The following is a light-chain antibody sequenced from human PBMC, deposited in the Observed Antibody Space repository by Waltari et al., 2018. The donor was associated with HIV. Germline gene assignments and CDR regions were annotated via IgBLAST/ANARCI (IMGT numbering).Light chain of an antibody. J-gene: IGLJ1*01. CDR2: DLI. CDR3: CSSAGRYIFV. Sequence: QSALTQSRSVSGSPGQSITISCTGTSNDVGAYTYVSWYQQHPGRAPRLLIFDLIKRPPGVPDRFSGSKSGNTASLTISGLQAEDEADYYCCSSAGRYIFVFGTGTKVTVL. CDR1: SNDVGAYTY. V-gene: IGLV2-11*01.